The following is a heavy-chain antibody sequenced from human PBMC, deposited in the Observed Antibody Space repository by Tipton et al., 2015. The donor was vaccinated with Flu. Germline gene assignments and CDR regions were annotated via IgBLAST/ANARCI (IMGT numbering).Heavy chain of an antibody. V-gene: IGHV3-53*01. Sequence: SLRLSCAASGFTVSSNYTSWVRQAPGKGPEWVSVIYSGGSTYYADSVKGRFTISRDNSKNTLYLQINSLRAEDTAVYYCARESYGGNSGSFDYWGQGTLVTVSS. CDR2: IYSGGST. CDR1: GFTVSSNY. D-gene: IGHD4-23*01. CDR3: ARESYGGNSGSFDY. J-gene: IGHJ4*02.